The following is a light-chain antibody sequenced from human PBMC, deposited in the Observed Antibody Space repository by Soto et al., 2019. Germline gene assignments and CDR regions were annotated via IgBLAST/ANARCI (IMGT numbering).Light chain of an antibody. CDR2: SAS. Sequence: IVLTQSPGTLSLSPGERATLSCRASQSVSSSYLGWYQQKLGQAPRLLVYSASSSATGVPDRFLGSGSGTDFTRTISRLATEDFALYYCQHYDSAGTFGKGTTLDI. CDR1: QSVSSSY. V-gene: IGKV3-20*01. J-gene: IGKJ2*01. CDR3: QHYDSAGT.